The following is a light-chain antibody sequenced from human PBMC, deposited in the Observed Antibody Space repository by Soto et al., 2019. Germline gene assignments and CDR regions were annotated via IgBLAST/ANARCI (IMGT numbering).Light chain of an antibody. V-gene: IGLV1-47*01. CDR1: SSNIGSNY. CDR3: AAWDDSLRVV. J-gene: IGLJ2*01. CDR2: RNN. Sequence: QSVLTQPPSASGTPGQRVTISCSGSSSNIGSNYVYWYQQLPATAPKLLIYRNNQRPSGVPDRFSGSKSGTSASLAISGLRSEDEADYYCAAWDDSLRVVFGGGTKLTVL.